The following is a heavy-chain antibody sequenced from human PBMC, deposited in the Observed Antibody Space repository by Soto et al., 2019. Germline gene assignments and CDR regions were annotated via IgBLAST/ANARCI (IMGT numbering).Heavy chain of an antibody. CDR3: ARDRRYSSSSITYYYYMDV. CDR2: ISSNGGCT. V-gene: IGHV3-64*01. Sequence: GGSLRLSCAASGFTFSSYAMHWVRQAPGKGLEYVSAISSNGGCTYYANSVKGRFTISRDNSKNTLYLQMGSLRAEDMAVYYWARDRRYSSSSITYYYYMDVWGKGTTVTVSS. D-gene: IGHD6-6*01. CDR1: GFTFSSYA. J-gene: IGHJ6*03.